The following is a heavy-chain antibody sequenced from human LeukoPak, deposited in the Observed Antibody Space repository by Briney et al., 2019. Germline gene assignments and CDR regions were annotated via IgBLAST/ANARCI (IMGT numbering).Heavy chain of an antibody. D-gene: IGHD6-6*01. V-gene: IGHV3-21*01. J-gene: IGHJ5*02. Sequence: GGSLRLSCAASGFTFISYSMNWVRQAPGKGLEWVSSISSSSSYIYYADSVKGRFTISRDNAKNSLYLQMNSLRAEDTAVYYCARDYTRGIAARPLDWFDPRGQGTLVTVSS. CDR2: ISSSSSYI. CDR3: ARDYTRGIAARPLDWFDP. CDR1: GFTFISYS.